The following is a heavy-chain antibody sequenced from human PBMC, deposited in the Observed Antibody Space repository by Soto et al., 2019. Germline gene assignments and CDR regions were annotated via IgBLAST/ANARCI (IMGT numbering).Heavy chain of an antibody. V-gene: IGHV1-8*01. D-gene: IGHD6-13*01. J-gene: IGHJ4*02. CDR1: GYTFTSYD. Sequence: QVQLVQSGAEVKKPGASVKVSCKASGYTFTSYDINWVRQATGQGLEWMGWMNPNSGNTGYAQKFQGRVTKTRHTSISTAYMELSSLRSEDTAVYYCAREHSSSWRFDYWGQGTLVTVSS. CDR3: AREHSSSWRFDY. CDR2: MNPNSGNT.